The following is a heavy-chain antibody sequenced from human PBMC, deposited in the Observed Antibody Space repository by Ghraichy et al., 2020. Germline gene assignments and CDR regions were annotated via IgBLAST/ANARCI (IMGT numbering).Heavy chain of an antibody. Sequence: GGSLRLSCAASGFTFSSYSMNWVRQAPGKGLEWVSSISSSSSYIYYADSVKGRFTISRDNAKNSLYLQMNSLRAEDTAVYYCARGEVSYYPSLTDYWGQGTLVTVSS. CDR1: GFTFSSYS. CDR3: ARGEVSYYPSLTDY. CDR2: ISSSSSYI. J-gene: IGHJ4*02. D-gene: IGHD3-10*01. V-gene: IGHV3-21*01.